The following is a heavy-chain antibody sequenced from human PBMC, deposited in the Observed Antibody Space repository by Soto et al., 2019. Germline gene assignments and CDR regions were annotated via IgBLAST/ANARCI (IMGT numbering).Heavy chain of an antibody. Sequence: KSSETLSLTCAVYGGSFSGYYWSWIRQPPGKGLEWIGEINHSGSTNYNPSLKSRVTISVDTSKNQFSLKLSSVTAADTAVYYCARGSMDYYDSSGYDYWGQGTLVTVSS. V-gene: IGHV4-34*01. CDR1: GGSFSGYY. CDR3: ARGSMDYYDSSGYDY. J-gene: IGHJ4*02. CDR2: INHSGST. D-gene: IGHD3-22*01.